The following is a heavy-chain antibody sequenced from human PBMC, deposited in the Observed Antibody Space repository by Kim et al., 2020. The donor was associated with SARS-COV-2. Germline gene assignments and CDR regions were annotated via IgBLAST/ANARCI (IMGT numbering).Heavy chain of an antibody. D-gene: IGHD2-15*01. CDR2: INPSGGST. J-gene: IGHJ4*02. CDR3: ARAGYCSGGSCYGRAALDY. Sequence: ASVKVSCKASGYTFTSYYMHWVRQAPGQGLEWMGIINPSGGSTSYAQKFQGRVTMTRDTSTSTVYMELSSLRSEDTAVYYCARAGYCSGGSCYGRAALDYWGQGTLVTVSS. V-gene: IGHV1-46*01. CDR1: GYTFTSYY.